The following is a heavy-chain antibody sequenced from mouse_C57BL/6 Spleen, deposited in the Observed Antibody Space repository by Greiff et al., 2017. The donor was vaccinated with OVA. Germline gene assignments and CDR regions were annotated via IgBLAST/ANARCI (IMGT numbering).Heavy chain of an antibody. V-gene: IGHV1-15*01. CDR1: GYTFTDYE. J-gene: IGHJ4*01. CDR2: IDPETGGT. Sequence: VQLQQSGAELVRPGASVTLSCKASGYTFTDYEMHWVKQTPVHGLEWIGAIDPETGGTAYNQKFKGKAILTADKSSSTAYMELRSLTSEDSAVYYCTRERPGGGYAMDYWGQGTSVTVSS. CDR3: TRERPGGGYAMDY. D-gene: IGHD3-2*02.